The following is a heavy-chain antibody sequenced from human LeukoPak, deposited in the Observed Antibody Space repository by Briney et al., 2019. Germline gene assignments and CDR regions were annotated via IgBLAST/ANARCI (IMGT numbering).Heavy chain of an antibody. Sequence: GGSLRLSCASSGFTFSSYAMHGVRQAPGKGREWVAVISYDGSNKYYADSVKGRFTISRDNYKNTLYLQMNSLRAEDTAVYYCARVGSYSFDYWGQGTLVTVSS. V-gene: IGHV3-30-3*01. D-gene: IGHD1-26*01. CDR3: ARVGSYSFDY. J-gene: IGHJ4*02. CDR2: ISYDGSNK. CDR1: GFTFSSYA.